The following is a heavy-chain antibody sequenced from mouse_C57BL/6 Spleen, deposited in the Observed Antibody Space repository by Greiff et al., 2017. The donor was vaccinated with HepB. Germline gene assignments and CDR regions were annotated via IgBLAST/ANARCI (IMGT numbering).Heavy chain of an antibody. D-gene: IGHD1-1*01. J-gene: IGHJ1*03. CDR1: GYAFTNYL. V-gene: IGHV1-54*01. Sequence: VQLQQSGAELVRPGTSVKVSCKASGYAFTNYLIEGVKQRPGQGLEWIGVINPGSGGTNYNEKFKGKATLTADKSSSTAYMQLSSLTSEDSAVYFCARLAMAIYGSRGYFDVWGTGTTVTVSS. CDR2: INPGSGGT. CDR3: ARLAMAIYGSRGYFDV.